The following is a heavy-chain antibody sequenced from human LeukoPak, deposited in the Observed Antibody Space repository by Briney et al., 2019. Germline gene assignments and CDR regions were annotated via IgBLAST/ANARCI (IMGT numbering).Heavy chain of an antibody. CDR3: VKDSGRVGASLGFDY. CDR1: GLTVSSNC. D-gene: IGHD1-26*01. V-gene: IGHV3-53*05. CDR2: IYSGGNT. J-gene: IGHJ4*02. Sequence: PGGSLRLSCAASGLTVSSNCMSWVRQAPGKGLEGVSFIYSGGNTYYADSVKGRFTISRDNAKNSLYLQMNSLRAEDTALYYCVKDSGRVGASLGFDYWGQGTLVTVSS.